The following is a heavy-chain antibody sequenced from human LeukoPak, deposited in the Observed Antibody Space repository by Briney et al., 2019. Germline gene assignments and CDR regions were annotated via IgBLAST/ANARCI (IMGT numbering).Heavy chain of an antibody. D-gene: IGHD1-26*01. CDR2: IYYSGST. CDR1: GGSISSYY. CDR3: ARAVVGATKGGLDY. Sequence: SETLSLTCTVSGGSISSYYWSWIRQPPGKGLEWIAYIYYSGSTNYNPSLKSRVTISVDTSKNQFSLKLSSVTAADTAVYYCARAVVGATKGGLDYWGQGTLVTVSS. J-gene: IGHJ4*02. V-gene: IGHV4-59*01.